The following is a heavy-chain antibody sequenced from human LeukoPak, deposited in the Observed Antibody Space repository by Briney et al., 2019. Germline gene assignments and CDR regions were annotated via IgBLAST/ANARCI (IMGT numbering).Heavy chain of an antibody. CDR2: ISGSGGST. J-gene: IGHJ5*02. V-gene: IGHV3-23*01. D-gene: IGHD3-16*02. CDR1: GVTFNTHA. Sequence: GGSLRLSCATSGVTFNTHAMSWGRQAPWSVLQWVSSISGSGGSTYYADSVKGRFTISRDNSNNTLYLQINSLRADDTAVYYCAKTPSLWWFDPWGQGTLVTVSS. CDR3: AKTPSLWWFDP.